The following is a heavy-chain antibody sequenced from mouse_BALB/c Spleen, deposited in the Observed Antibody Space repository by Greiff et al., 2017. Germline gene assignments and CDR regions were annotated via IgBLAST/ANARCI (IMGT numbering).Heavy chain of an antibody. Sequence: EVHLVESGPGLVKPSQSLSLTCTVTGYSITSDYAWNWIRQFPGNKLEWMGYISYSGSTSYNPSLKSRISITRDTSKNQFFLQLNSVTTEDTATYYCARIDYGSSSSYFDVWGAGTTVTVSS. J-gene: IGHJ1*01. V-gene: IGHV3-2*02. D-gene: IGHD1-1*01. CDR3: ARIDYGSSSSYFDV. CDR2: ISYSGST. CDR1: GYSITSDYA.